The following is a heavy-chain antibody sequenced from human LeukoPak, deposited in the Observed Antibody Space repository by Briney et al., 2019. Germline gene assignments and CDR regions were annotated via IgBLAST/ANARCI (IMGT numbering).Heavy chain of an antibody. D-gene: IGHD3-3*01. CDR3: ARDLVRYDFWSGPLDY. Sequence: GGSLRLSCAASGFSFKDYWMSWVRQAPGKGLEWVADITPDGSGKTYVDSVKGRFTISRDNAKNSLYLQMNSLRAEDTAVYYCARDLVRYDFWSGPLDYWGQGTLVTVSS. CDR2: ITPDGSGK. CDR1: GFSFKDYW. V-gene: IGHV3-7*01. J-gene: IGHJ4*02.